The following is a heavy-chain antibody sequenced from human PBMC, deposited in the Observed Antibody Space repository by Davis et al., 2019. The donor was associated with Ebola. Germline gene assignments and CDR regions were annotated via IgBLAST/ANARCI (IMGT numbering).Heavy chain of an antibody. CDR3: ARDLGDLTHATVFDY. V-gene: IGHV1-18*01. CDR1: GYTFTSYG. CDR2: ISAYNGNT. D-gene: IGHD3-16*01. Sequence: AASVKVSCKASGYTFTSYGISWVRQAPGQGLEWMGWISAYNGNTNYAQKLQGRVTMTTDTSTSTAYMELSSLRSEDTAVYYCARDLGDLTHATVFDYWGQGTLVTVSS. J-gene: IGHJ4*02.